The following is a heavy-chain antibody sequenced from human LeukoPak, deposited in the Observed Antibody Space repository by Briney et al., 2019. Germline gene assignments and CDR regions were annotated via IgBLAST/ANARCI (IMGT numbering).Heavy chain of an antibody. CDR2: INTDGSST. CDR3: ARHYDYYYYYMDV. CDR1: GFTFSSYW. V-gene: IGHV3-74*01. J-gene: IGHJ6*03. D-gene: IGHD3-3*01. Sequence: PGGSLRLSCAASGFTFSSYWMHWVRQAPGKGLVWVPRINTDGSSTSYADSVKGRFTISRDNAKNTLYLQMNSLRVEDTAVYYCARHYDYYYYYMDVWGKGTTVTVSS.